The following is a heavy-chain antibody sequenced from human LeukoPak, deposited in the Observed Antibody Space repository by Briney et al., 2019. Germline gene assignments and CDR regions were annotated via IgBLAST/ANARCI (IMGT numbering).Heavy chain of an antibody. Sequence: GGSLRLSCAASGFTFSNYAMSWVRQAPGRGLEWVSAISGSSGLTYYADSVKGRFTISRDNSKNTLFLQMNSLRAEDTAVYYCARRGESASYGDYRFDYWGQETLVTVSS. J-gene: IGHJ4*02. CDR2: ISGSSGLT. CDR1: GFTFSNYA. CDR3: ARRGESASYGDYRFDY. D-gene: IGHD4-17*01. V-gene: IGHV3-23*01.